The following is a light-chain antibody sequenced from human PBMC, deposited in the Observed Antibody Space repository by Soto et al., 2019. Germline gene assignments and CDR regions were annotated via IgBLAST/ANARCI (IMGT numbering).Light chain of an antibody. CDR3: LQDHSYPLT. Sequence: AIQMTQSPSSLSASVGDRVIITCRASQGIKNDLGWYQQKPGKAPKLLIYAASSSQGGVPSRFSGSGSGTDFTLSISSLQPEDFATYYCLQDHSYPLTFGQGTKVDIK. CDR2: AAS. J-gene: IGKJ1*01. V-gene: IGKV1-6*01. CDR1: QGIKND.